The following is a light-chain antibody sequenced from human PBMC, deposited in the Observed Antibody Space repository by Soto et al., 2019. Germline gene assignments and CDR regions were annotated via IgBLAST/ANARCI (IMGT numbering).Light chain of an antibody. V-gene: IGLV1-44*01. CDR1: YSNVGSNT. CDR3: SSWDDSLNGYV. CDR2: SNS. Sequence: QSVLTQPPSASGTPGQRVVMSCSGSYSNVGSNTVNWYQQLPGTAPQLVIYSNSHRPSGVPDRFSGSKSDTSASLAISGLQSEDEADYFCSSWDDSLNGYVLGNGTKVT. J-gene: IGLJ1*01.